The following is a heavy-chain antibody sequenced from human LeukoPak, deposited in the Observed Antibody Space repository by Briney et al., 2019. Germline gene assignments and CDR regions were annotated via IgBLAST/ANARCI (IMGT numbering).Heavy chain of an antibody. CDR2: INPSSGST. CDR3: AIASSDFGELFP. V-gene: IGHV1-46*01. D-gene: IGHD3-10*01. Sequence: ASVKVSCKASGYTFTSYYMHWVRQAPGQGLEWMGIINPSSGSTSYTQKFQGRVTMTRDTSTSTVYMDLSSLRSEDTAVYYCAIASSDFGELFPWGQGTLVTVSS. J-gene: IGHJ5*02. CDR1: GYTFTSYY.